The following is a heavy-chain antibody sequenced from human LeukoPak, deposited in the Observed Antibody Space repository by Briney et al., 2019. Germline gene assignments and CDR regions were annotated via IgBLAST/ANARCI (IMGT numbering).Heavy chain of an antibody. J-gene: IGHJ4*02. CDR3: ARSHSSGFLYFDY. V-gene: IGHV3-30-3*01. D-gene: IGHD3-22*01. CDR1: GFTFSSYA. CDR2: ISYDGSNK. Sequence: GGSLRLSCAASGFTFSSYAMDWVRQAPGKGLEWVAVISYDGSNKYYADSVKGRFTISRDNSKNTLYLQMNSLRAEDTAVYYCARSHSSGFLYFDYWGQGTLVTVSS.